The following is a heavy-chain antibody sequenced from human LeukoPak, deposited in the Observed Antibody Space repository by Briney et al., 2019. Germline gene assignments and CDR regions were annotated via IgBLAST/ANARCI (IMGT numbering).Heavy chain of an antibody. Sequence: ASVKVSCKASGYTFTGYYMHWVRQAPGQGLEWMGWINPNSGGTNYAQKFQGRVTMTRDTSISTAYMELSRLRSDDTAVYYCARGDGSGSYHFDYWGQGTLVTVSS. CDR2: INPNSGGT. V-gene: IGHV1-2*02. CDR3: ARGDGSGSYHFDY. CDR1: GYTFTGYY. D-gene: IGHD3-10*01. J-gene: IGHJ4*02.